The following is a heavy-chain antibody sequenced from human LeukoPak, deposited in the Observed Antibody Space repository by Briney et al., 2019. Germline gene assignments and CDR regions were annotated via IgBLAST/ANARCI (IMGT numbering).Heavy chain of an antibody. D-gene: IGHD3-22*01. J-gene: IGHJ3*02. CDR3: ARDYYDSSGYYAHAFDI. Sequence: PSETLSLTCTVSGGSISSYYWSWIRQPPGKGLEWIGYIYYSGSTNYNPSLKSRVTISVDTSKNQFSLKLSSVTAADTAVYYCARDYYDSSGYYAHAFDIWDQGTMVTVSS. V-gene: IGHV4-59*01. CDR1: GGSISSYY. CDR2: IYYSGST.